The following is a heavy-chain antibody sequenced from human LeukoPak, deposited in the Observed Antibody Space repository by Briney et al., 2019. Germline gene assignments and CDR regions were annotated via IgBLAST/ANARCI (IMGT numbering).Heavy chain of an antibody. CDR3: ARAGAVAGVY. V-gene: IGHV4-34*01. Sequence: KPSETLSLTCAVYGGSFSGYYWSWIRQPPGKGLEWIGEINHNGSTNYNPSLKSRVTISVDTSKNQFSLKLSSVTAADTAVYYCARAGAVAGVYWGQGSLVTVSS. CDR2: INHNGST. J-gene: IGHJ4*02. D-gene: IGHD6-19*01. CDR1: GGSFSGYY.